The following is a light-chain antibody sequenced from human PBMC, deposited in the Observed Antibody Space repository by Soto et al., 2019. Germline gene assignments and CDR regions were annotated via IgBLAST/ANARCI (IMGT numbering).Light chain of an antibody. Sequence: PAQPTVGVYPGARATLSFRVSQGIGDTLAWYQHKPGQTPRLLIYDTSTRATGVPTRFSGSRSGAEFTLTINSLQSEDFAVYYCQPSDNWPPYTFGQGTRLEIK. CDR1: QGIGDT. CDR2: DTS. CDR3: QPSDNWPPYT. J-gene: IGKJ5*01. V-gene: IGKV3-15*01.